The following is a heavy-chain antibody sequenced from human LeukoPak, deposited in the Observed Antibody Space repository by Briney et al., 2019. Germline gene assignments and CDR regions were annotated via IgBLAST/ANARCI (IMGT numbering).Heavy chain of an antibody. CDR3: ARDLEGFDY. CDR1: GGSISSGGYS. Sequence: SETLSLTCAVSGGSISSGGYSWSWIRQPPGKGLEWIGYIYHSGSTYYNPSLKSRVTISVDRSKNQFSLKLSSVTAADTAVYYCARDLEGFDYWGQGTLVTVSS. J-gene: IGHJ4*02. CDR2: IYHSGST. V-gene: IGHV4-30-2*01.